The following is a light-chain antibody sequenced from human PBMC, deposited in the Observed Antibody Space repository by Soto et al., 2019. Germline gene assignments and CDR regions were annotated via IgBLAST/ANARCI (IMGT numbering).Light chain of an antibody. Sequence: EIVLTQSPGTLSLSPGERATLSCRASQSVSSSYLAWYQQKPGQAPRLLIYGASSRATGIPDRFSGSGSGTDFTLTISRLEPEDFAVYYCQQYGSSFGTFCQGTKVEIK. CDR2: GAS. CDR1: QSVSSSY. CDR3: QQYGSSFGT. V-gene: IGKV3-20*01. J-gene: IGKJ1*01.